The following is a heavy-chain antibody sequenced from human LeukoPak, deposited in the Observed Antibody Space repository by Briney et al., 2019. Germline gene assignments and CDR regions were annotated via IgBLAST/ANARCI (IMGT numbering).Heavy chain of an antibody. Sequence: GALRLSCAASGFTLSNYWMHWVRQAPGKGVVWVSRINSDGSSTSYADSVKGRFTISRDNAKNTLYLQMNSLIAEDTAVYYCARDGDYGDRFDYWGQGTLVTVSS. CDR2: INSDGSST. D-gene: IGHD4-17*01. J-gene: IGHJ4*02. V-gene: IGHV3-74*01. CDR1: GFTLSNYW. CDR3: ARDGDYGDRFDY.